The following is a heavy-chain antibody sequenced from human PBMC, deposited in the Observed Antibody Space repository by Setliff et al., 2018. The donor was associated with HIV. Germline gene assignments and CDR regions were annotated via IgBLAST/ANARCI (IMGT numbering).Heavy chain of an antibody. V-gene: IGHV4-61*09. J-gene: IGHJ4*02. Sequence: SETLSLTCSVSGASIRSGLNYWTWIRQPAGKGLEWIGHIYSGGTTNYNPSLKRRVTISVDMSKNHFSLNLTTVSAADTAVYFCARALAGGSGWNYFDLWGPGTLVTVSS. CDR2: IYSGGTT. CDR1: GASIRSGLNY. D-gene: IGHD6-19*01. CDR3: ARALAGGSGWNYFDL.